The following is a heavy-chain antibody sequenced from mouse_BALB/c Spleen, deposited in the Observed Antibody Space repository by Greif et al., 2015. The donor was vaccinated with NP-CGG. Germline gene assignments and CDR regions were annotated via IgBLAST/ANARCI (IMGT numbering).Heavy chain of an antibody. D-gene: IGHD2-3*01. CDR2: IRSKSNNYAT. CDR1: GFTFNTNA. CDR3: VRDGYYSSFAY. V-gene: IGHV10S3*01. Sequence: EVQLVESGGGLVQPKGSLKLSCAASGFTFNTNAMNWVRQAPRKGLEWVARIRSKSNNYATYYADSVKDRFTISRDDSQSMLYLQMNNLKTEDTAMYYCVRDGYYSSFAYWGQGTLVTVSA. J-gene: IGHJ3*01.